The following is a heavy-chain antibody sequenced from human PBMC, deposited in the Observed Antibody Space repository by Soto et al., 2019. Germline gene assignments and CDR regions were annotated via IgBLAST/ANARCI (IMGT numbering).Heavy chain of an antibody. CDR2: IYPGGATT. CDR3: ARLATETPPYLFDY. Sequence: QVQLVQSGAEVKKPGASVRLSCKAPGYAFTAYYVHWVRQAPGQGPEWMGVIYPGGATTSYGQTCRGRVTMTRDTSTSTVYMDLISLTSEDTAVYFCARLATETPPYLFDYWGQGTLVIVSS. CDR1: GYAFTAYY. V-gene: IGHV1-46*01. J-gene: IGHJ4*02.